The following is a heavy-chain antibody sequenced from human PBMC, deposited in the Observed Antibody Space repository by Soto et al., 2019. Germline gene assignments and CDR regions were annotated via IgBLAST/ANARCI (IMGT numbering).Heavy chain of an antibody. CDR3: AKYASPESESTWGGDLDS. J-gene: IGHJ4*02. D-gene: IGHD2-2*01. CDR2: ISGSGDNT. CDR1: GFTFSDYA. Sequence: EVQLLESGGGLVQPGGSLRLSCAASGFTFSDYAMSWVRQAPGKGLDWVASISGSGDNTYYADSVKGRFTISRDISKKTLSLHMNSLTAEDTAVYYCAKYASPESESTWGGDLDSWGQGTLVTVSS. V-gene: IGHV3-23*01.